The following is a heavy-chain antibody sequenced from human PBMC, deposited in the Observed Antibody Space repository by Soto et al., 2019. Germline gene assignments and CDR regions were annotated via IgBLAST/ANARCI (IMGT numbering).Heavy chain of an antibody. CDR1: GVSISNRSYY. CDR2: IYYSGIT. Sequence: SEPLSLTCTFSGVSISNRSYYWGWIRRPPGKGLEWIGTIYYSGITYYNPSLKSRVTISVDTSKNQFSPKLTSVTAADTAVYYCARHESNCDQGTLVTVSS. V-gene: IGHV4-39*01. J-gene: IGHJ1*01. CDR3: ARHESN.